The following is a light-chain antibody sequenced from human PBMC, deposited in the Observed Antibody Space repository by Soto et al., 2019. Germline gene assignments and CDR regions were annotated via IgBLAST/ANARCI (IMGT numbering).Light chain of an antibody. CDR2: GAS. J-gene: IGKJ5*01. V-gene: IGKV3-15*01. CDR1: QSISSR. Sequence: EIVMTQSPATLSVSPGERATLSCRASQSISSRLAWYQQKPGQAPRLLIYGASTRATGIPARFSGSGSGTEFTLTNSSLQSEDFAVYYCQQYNTWPPITFGQGTRLEIK. CDR3: QQYNTWPPIT.